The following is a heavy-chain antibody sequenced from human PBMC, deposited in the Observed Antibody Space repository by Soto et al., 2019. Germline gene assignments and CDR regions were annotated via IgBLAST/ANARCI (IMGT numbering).Heavy chain of an antibody. D-gene: IGHD2-2*01. CDR1: GFPFGPFY. J-gene: IGHJ3*02. Sequence: EVPLVESGGGLIQPGESLRLSCAASGFPFGPFYMHWVRQAPGKGLEWVSHINGDGTTTVYADSVKGRFTISTDNATNTLYLQMTSLRAEDTAVYYCARDRGYPDSFDIWGQGTMVTVSS. CDR3: ARDRGYPDSFDI. V-gene: IGHV3-74*01. CDR2: INGDGTTT.